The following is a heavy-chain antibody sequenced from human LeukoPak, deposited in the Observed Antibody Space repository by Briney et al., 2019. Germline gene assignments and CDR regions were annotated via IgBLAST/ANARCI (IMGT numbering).Heavy chain of an antibody. CDR2: INHSGST. D-gene: IGHD6-19*01. CDR3: ARVGWIPGWYFDL. J-gene: IGHJ2*01. Sequence: SETLSLTCAVYGGSFSGYYWSWIRQPPGKGLEWIGEINHSGSTNYNPSLKSRVTISVDTSKNQFSLKLSSVTAADTAVYYCARVGWIPGWYFDLWGRGTLVTVSS. CDR1: GGSFSGYY. V-gene: IGHV4-34*01.